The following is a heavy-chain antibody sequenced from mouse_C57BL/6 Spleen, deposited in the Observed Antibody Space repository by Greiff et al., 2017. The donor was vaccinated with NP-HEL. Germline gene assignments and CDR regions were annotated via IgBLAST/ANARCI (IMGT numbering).Heavy chain of an antibody. J-gene: IGHJ4*01. D-gene: IGHD2-3*01. CDR2: IDPSDSET. CDR3: AREGWLLPDYYAMDY. Sequence: QVQLQQPGAELVRPGSSVKLSCKASGYTFTSYWMHWVKQRPIQGLEWIGNIDPSDSETHYNQKFKDKATLTVDKSSSTAYMQLSSLTSEDSAVYYCAREGWLLPDYYAMDYWGQGTSVTVSS. CDR1: GYTFTSYW. V-gene: IGHV1-52*01.